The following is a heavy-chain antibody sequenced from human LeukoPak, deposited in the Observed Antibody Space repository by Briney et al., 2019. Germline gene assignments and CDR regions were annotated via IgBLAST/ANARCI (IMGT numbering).Heavy chain of an antibody. Sequence: GGSLRLSCAASGFTFSSYAMSWVRQAPGKGLEGGSAISGSGGSTYYADSVKGRFTISRDNSKNTLYLQMNSLRAEDTAVYYCAKARFLEWLLLNYWGQGTLVTVSS. J-gene: IGHJ4*02. V-gene: IGHV3-23*01. D-gene: IGHD3-3*01. CDR1: GFTFSSYA. CDR2: ISGSGGST. CDR3: AKARFLEWLLLNY.